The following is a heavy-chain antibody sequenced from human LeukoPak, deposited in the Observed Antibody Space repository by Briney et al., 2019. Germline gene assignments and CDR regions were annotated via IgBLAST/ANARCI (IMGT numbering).Heavy chain of an antibody. CDR3: ARVKDYYDSSGPLYFDS. Sequence: PSETLSLTCTVSGASISDYYWTWIREPPGKGLEWIGYIYYSGSTNYNRPLKSRVTLSVDTSNNHVSLKVNSVTAADTAVYYCARVKDYYDSSGPLYFDSWGQGTLVTVSS. CDR2: IYYSGST. V-gene: IGHV4-59*01. J-gene: IGHJ4*02. CDR1: GASISDYY. D-gene: IGHD3-22*01.